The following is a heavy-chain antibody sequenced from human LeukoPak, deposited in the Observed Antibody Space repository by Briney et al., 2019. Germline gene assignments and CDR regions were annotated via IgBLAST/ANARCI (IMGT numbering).Heavy chain of an antibody. Sequence: SVKVSCKASGGTFSSYAISWVRQAPGQGLEWMGGIIPIFGTANFAQKFQGRVTITTDESTSTAYMELSSLRSEDTAVYYCASAVAAARPYYYYYMDVWGKGTTVTVSS. J-gene: IGHJ6*03. D-gene: IGHD6-13*01. CDR3: ASAVAAARPYYYYYMDV. CDR2: IIPIFGTA. V-gene: IGHV1-69*05. CDR1: GGTFSSYA.